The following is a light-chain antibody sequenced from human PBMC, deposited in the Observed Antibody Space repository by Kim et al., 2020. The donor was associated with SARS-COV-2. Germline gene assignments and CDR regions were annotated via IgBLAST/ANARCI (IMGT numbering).Light chain of an antibody. Sequence: SASVGDRVTIPCRASQDISDRLAWYQQRPGTAPKLLILAASTLHAGVPSRFSGGGTGTEFSLTIDSLQPEDFATYYCQQVELYPSFGPGTKVDIK. CDR1: QDISDR. CDR2: AAS. J-gene: IGKJ3*01. V-gene: IGKV1-9*01. CDR3: QQVELYPS.